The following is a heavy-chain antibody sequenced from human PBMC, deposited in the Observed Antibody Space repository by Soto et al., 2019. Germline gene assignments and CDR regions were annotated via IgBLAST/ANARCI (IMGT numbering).Heavy chain of an antibody. CDR1: GVTFSKAW. Sequence: PGGSRRRPCAVSGVTFSKAWMNVVRQAPGKRLEWVGRIESKTDDETTDYAAPVKGRFTISRDDSKNTLYLQMNSLKTEDTAVYYCTTDGTHSSGWVWGQGTLVTVSS. CDR3: TTDGTHSSGWV. J-gene: IGHJ4*02. D-gene: IGHD6-19*01. V-gene: IGHV3-15*07. CDR2: IESKTDDETT.